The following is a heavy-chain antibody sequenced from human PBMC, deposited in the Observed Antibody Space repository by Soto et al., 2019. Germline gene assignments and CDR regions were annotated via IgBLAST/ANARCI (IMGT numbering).Heavy chain of an antibody. D-gene: IGHD2-15*01. CDR1: GGSFSGYY. V-gene: IGHV4-34*01. CDR2: INHSGST. Sequence: SSETLSLTCAVYGGSFSGYYWSWIRQSPGKGLEWIGEINHSGSTNYNPSLKSRVTISVDTSKNQFSLKLSSVTAADTAVYYCAGTRGYCSGGSCPTVVDYWGQGTLVTVSS. CDR3: AGTRGYCSGGSCPTVVDY. J-gene: IGHJ4*02.